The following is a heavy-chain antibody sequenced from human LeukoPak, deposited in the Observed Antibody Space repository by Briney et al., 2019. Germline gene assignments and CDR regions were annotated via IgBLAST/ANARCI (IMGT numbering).Heavy chain of an antibody. Sequence: PGGSLRPSCAASGFTFSTYAMSWVRQAPGKGLEWVSVISGSGSSTYYADSVKGRFTISRDNSKNTLYLQMNSLRAEDTAVYYCAKEMATIRAFDFWDQGTMVTVSS. J-gene: IGHJ3*01. V-gene: IGHV3-23*01. CDR3: AKEMATIRAFDF. D-gene: IGHD5-24*01. CDR1: GFTFSTYA. CDR2: ISGSGSST.